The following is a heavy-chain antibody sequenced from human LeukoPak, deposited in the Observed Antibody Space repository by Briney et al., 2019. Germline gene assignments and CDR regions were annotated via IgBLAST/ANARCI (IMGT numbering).Heavy chain of an antibody. CDR2: IWYDGSNK. J-gene: IGHJ4*02. CDR1: GFTFSSYG. V-gene: IGHV3-33*01. Sequence: GGSLRLSCAASGFTFSSYGMHWVREAPGKGQEWVAVIWYDGSNKYYADSVKGRFTISRDNSKNTLYLQMNSLRAEDTAVYYCAGSIAVAGTIDYWGQGTLVTVSS. CDR3: AGSIAVAGTIDY. D-gene: IGHD6-19*01.